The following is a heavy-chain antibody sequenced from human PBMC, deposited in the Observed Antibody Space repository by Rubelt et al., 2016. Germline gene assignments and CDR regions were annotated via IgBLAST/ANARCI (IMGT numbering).Heavy chain of an antibody. CDR2: IIPILGMA. CDR3: ARPLPGYYCGMDV. Sequence: QVQLVQSGAEVKKPGSSVKVSCKASGGTFSSYAISWVRQAPGQGLEWMGRIIPILGMANYAQKVQGRVRVTADKSTSTAYMEMSSLRSEDTAVYYCARPLPGYYCGMDVWGQGTTVTVSS. CDR1: GGTFSSYA. J-gene: IGHJ6*02. V-gene: IGHV1-69*04.